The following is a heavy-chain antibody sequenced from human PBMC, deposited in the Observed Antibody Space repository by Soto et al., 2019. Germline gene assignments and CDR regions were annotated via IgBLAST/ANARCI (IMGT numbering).Heavy chain of an antibody. CDR2: INVYNGNT. CDR1: GYTFTSNS. Sequence: ASVKVSCKASGYTFTSNSIGWVRQAPGQGLEWMGWINVYNGNTKYAQQLQGRVTLTTDTSTSTASMDLRSLRSDDTAVYYCARISSASSGWFPDYWGQGTLVTVSS. D-gene: IGHD6-19*01. CDR3: ARISSASSGWFPDY. V-gene: IGHV1-18*04. J-gene: IGHJ4*02.